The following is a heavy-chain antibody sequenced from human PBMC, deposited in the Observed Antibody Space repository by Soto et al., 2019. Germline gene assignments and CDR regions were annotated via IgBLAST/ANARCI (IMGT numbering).Heavy chain of an antibody. CDR2: INSDGSST. CDR1: GFTFSRYW. J-gene: IGHJ6*02. Sequence: EVQLVESGGGLVQPGGSLRLSCAASGFTFSRYWMHWVRQAPGKGLVWVSRINSDGSSTSYPDSVKGRFTISRDNAKNTRERQMHSLRAEDTSVYYCAKGEGRGGVLYHGSGSYLTHYGMDVWGQGTTVTVSS. D-gene: IGHD3-10*01. CDR3: AKGEGRGGVLYHGSGSYLTHYGMDV. V-gene: IGHV3-74*01.